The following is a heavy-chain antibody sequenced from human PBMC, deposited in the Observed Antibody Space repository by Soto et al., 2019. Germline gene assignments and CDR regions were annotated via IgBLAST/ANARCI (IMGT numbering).Heavy chain of an antibody. J-gene: IGHJ4*02. D-gene: IGHD6-13*01. CDR2: IYHSGST. Sequence: SETLSLTCAVSGGSISSGGYSWSWIRQPPGKGLEWIGYIYHSGSTYYNPSLKSRVTISVDRSKNQFSLKLSSVTAADTAVYYCGAAGPLHYFDYWGQGTLVTVSS. V-gene: IGHV4-30-2*01. CDR3: GAAGPLHYFDY. CDR1: GGSISSGGYS.